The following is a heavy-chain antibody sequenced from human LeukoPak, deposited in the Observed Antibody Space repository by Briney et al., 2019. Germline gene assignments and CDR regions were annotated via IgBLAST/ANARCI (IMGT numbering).Heavy chain of an antibody. CDR3: ARVRIVATISPSRAFDI. Sequence: GGSLRLSCAASGFTFSSYAMTWVRQAPGKGLEWVSSISSSSSYIYYADSVKGRFTISRDNAKNSLYLQMNSLRAEDTAVYYCARVRIVATISPSRAFDIWGQGTMVTVSS. J-gene: IGHJ3*02. V-gene: IGHV3-21*01. CDR1: GFTFSSYA. CDR2: ISSSSSYI. D-gene: IGHD5-12*01.